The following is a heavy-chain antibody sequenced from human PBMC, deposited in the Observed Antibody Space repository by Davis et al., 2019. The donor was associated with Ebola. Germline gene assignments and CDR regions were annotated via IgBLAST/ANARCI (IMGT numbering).Heavy chain of an antibody. CDR2: ISYDGSNK. V-gene: IGHV3-30*18. Sequence: GESLKISCAASGFTFSSYGMHWVRQAPGKGLEWVAFISYDGSNKYYADSVKGRFTISRDNSKNTLYLQMNSLRAEDTAVYYCAKVELQNYWGQGTLVTVSS. D-gene: IGHD3-10*01. CDR1: GFTFSSYG. J-gene: IGHJ4*02. CDR3: AKVELQNY.